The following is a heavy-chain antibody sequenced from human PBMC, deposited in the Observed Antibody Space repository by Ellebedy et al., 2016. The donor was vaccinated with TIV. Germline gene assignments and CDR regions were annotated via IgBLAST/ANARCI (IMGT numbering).Heavy chain of an antibody. CDR2: ISPDGTIT. D-gene: IGHD3-16*01. CDR1: GFPFRSYW. J-gene: IGHJ4*02. V-gene: IGHV3-74*03. CDR3: ARENDDGARKIGDPLDY. Sequence: GESLKISCVASGFPFRSYWIHWVRQAPGKGLVWVSRISPDGTITTNADSVKGRFTISRDNAKNTLHLQMNSLRVEDTAVYYCARENDDGARKIGDPLDYWGQGALVTVS.